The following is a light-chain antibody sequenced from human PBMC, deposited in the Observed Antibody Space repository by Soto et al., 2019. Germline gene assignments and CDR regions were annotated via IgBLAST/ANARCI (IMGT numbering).Light chain of an antibody. Sequence: PGEGATLSCRASQSATGTNLAWYQQRAGQAPRLLIYDAVRRATGIPDRFSGSGSGTDFTLTISRLEPEDFAVYYCQQYGSSARTFGQGTKVDIK. J-gene: IGKJ1*01. CDR1: QSATGTN. CDR2: DAV. CDR3: QQYGSSART. V-gene: IGKV3-20*01.